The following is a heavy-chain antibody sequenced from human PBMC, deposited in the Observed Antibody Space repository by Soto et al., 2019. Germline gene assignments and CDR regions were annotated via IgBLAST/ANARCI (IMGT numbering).Heavy chain of an antibody. CDR3: AKEQGSSSWYNWFDP. CDR1: GFTFSSYA. J-gene: IGHJ5*02. V-gene: IGHV3-23*01. Sequence: GGSLRLSCAASGFTFSSYAMSWVRQAPGKGLEWVSAISGSGGSTYYADCVKGRFTISRDNSKNTLYLQMNSLRAEDTAVYYCAKEQGSSSWYNWFDPWGQGTLVTVSS. D-gene: IGHD6-13*01. CDR2: ISGSGGST.